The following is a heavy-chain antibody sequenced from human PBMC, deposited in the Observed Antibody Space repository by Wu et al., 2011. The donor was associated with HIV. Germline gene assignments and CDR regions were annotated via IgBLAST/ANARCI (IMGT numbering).Heavy chain of an antibody. Sequence: TNYYIHWVRQAPRTMGVEWMAWINPSGGATIYAEAFEGRVTVTTDTSMKTVYMELESLTSGDTAMYFCARDATPITTEFDYWGQGTLITVSS. J-gene: IGHJ4*02. D-gene: IGHD4-11*01. V-gene: IGHV1-2*02. CDR3: ARDATPITTEFDY. CDR1: TNYY. CDR2: INPSGGAT.